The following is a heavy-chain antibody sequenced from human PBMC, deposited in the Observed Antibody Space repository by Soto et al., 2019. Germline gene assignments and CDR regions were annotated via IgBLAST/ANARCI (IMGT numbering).Heavy chain of an antibody. D-gene: IGHD3-9*01. CDR2: IYYSGST. CDR3: ARDVYDILTGYYTPGDY. Sequence: QLQLQESGPGLVKPSETLSLTCTVSGGSISRSSYYWGWIRQPPGKGLEWIGSIYYSGSTYYNPSLKSRVTISVDTSKNQFSLKLSSVTAADTAVYYCARDVYDILTGYYTPGDYWGQGTLVTVSS. CDR1: GGSISRSSYY. V-gene: IGHV4-39*01. J-gene: IGHJ4*02.